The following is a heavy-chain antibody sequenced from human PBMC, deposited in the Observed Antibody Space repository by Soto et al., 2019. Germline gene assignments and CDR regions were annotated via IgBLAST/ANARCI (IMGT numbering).Heavy chain of an antibody. CDR1: GGFISRCTYY. D-gene: IGHD3-22*01. CDR3: ARQTDSYYTFDAFDI. Sequence: SATLCLTCTVSGGFISRCTYYWDLIRQPPGKGLEWIGNVYYSGSTNYNPSLESRVTISVDTSKNQFSLKLSSVTAADTAVYYCARQTDSYYTFDAFDIWGQGTMVT. CDR2: VYYSGST. V-gene: IGHV4-39*01. J-gene: IGHJ3*02.